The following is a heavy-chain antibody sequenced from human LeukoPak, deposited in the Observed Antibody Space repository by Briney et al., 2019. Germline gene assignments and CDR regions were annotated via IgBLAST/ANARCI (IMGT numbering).Heavy chain of an antibody. CDR1: GFTFSNAW. J-gene: IGHJ6*03. Sequence: GGSLRLSCAASGFTFSNAWMSWVRQAPGKGLEGCGRIKSKTDGCSTDYAAPVKSRFTISRDDSKNTLYLQMNSLKTEDTAVYYCTTGTPYCSSTSCYYMDVWGKGTTVTVSS. CDR2: IKSKTDGCST. D-gene: IGHD2-2*01. CDR3: TTGTPYCSSTSCYYMDV. V-gene: IGHV3-15*01.